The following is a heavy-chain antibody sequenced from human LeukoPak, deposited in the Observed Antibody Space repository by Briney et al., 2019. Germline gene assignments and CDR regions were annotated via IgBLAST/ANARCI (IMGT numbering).Heavy chain of an antibody. V-gene: IGHV4-34*01. J-gene: IGHJ4*02. D-gene: IGHD3-9*01. CDR1: GGSFSGYY. CDR3: ARFDRFTANYYFDF. Sequence: SETLPLTCAVFGGSFSGYYWTWIRQPPGKGLEWIGEINRSGSTNYNPSLKSRVTMSVDTSKNHFSLKMRSVTVADTAVYYCARFDRFTANYYFDFWGQGTLVTVSS. CDR2: INRSGST.